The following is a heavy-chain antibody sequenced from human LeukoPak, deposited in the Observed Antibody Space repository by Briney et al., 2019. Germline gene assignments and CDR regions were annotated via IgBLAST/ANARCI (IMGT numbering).Heavy chain of an antibody. Sequence: PSETLSLTCTVSGGSISSGDYYWSWIRQPPGKGLEWIGYIYYSGSTYYNPSLKSRVTISVDTSKNQFSLKLSSVTAADTAVYYCARGHYDFWSGYYSRFDYWGQGTLVTVSS. CDR2: IYYSGST. D-gene: IGHD3-3*01. CDR3: ARGHYDFWSGYYSRFDY. J-gene: IGHJ4*02. CDR1: GGSISSGDYY. V-gene: IGHV4-30-4*08.